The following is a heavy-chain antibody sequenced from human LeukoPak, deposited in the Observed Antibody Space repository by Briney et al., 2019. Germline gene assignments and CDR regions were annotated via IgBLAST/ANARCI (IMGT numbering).Heavy chain of an antibody. V-gene: IGHV3-23*01. D-gene: IGHD2-8*01. CDR1: GFTFSSYA. CDR3: AKSRRVYAKGLDAFDI. J-gene: IGHJ3*02. Sequence: GGSLRLSCAASGFTFSSYAMSWVRQAPGKGLEWVSGISGGGGSTYYADSVKGRFTISRDNSKNTLYLQMNSLRAEDTAVYYCAKSRRVYAKGLDAFDIWGQGTMVTVSS. CDR2: ISGGGGST.